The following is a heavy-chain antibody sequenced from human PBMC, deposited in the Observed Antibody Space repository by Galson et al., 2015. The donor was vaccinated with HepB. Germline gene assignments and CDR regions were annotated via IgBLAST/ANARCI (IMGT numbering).Heavy chain of an antibody. CDR1: GFTFSSYG. D-gene: IGHD1-14*01. V-gene: IGHV3-30*02. CDR2: IRYDGSNK. Sequence: SLRLSCAASGFTFSSYGMHWVRQAPGKGLEWVAFIRYDGSNKYYADSVKGRFTISRDNSKNTLYLQMNSLRAEDTAVYYCAKDPEQRLSHQLDYWGQGTLVTVSS. CDR3: AKDPEQRLSHQLDY. J-gene: IGHJ4*02.